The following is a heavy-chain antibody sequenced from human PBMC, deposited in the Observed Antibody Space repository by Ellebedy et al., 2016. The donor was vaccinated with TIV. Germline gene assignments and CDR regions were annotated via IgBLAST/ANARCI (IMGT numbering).Heavy chain of an antibody. CDR1: GVSISSSSYY. D-gene: IGHD3-10*01. V-gene: IGHV4-39*07. CDR2: INYSGST. Sequence: MPSETLSLTCTVSGVSISSSSYYWGWIRQPPGKGLEWIGSINYSGSTYYAPSLKSRVTISVDTSKNQFSLKLSPVTAADTAVYYCARDRITILRGDSKYGLDVWGQGTTVIVSS. J-gene: IGHJ6*02. CDR3: ARDRITILRGDSKYGLDV.